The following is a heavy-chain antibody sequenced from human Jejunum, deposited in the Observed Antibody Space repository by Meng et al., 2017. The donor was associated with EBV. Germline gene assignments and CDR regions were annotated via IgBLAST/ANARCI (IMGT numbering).Heavy chain of an antibody. Sequence: VELVQSETKGKKPGASVTVYSTASGYTFTSHFMHWRRPAPGQGLEWMGVINPNGASSIYAQKFQDRVTLTRDLPTNTDYMELTSLGSEDTATYYCARDVSDSSKASWLDTWGQGTLVTVSS. CDR3: ARDVSDSSKASWLDT. D-gene: IGHD3-22*01. CDR1: GYTFTSHF. J-gene: IGHJ5*02. CDR2: INPNGASS. V-gene: IGHV1-46*01.